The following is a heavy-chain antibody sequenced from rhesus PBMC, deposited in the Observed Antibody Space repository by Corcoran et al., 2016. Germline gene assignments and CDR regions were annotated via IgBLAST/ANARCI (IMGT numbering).Heavy chain of an antibody. J-gene: IGHJ4*01. D-gene: IGHD3-34*01. Sequence: EVQLAESGGGLAQPGGSLRLACAASGFSFSNYWMYWVRQAPGKGLFWLSSNSIDGSSTSYADSVKGRFTISRENANPSLYLQMNSVRAEDTAVYYCAKGSGVDDWGQGLLVTVSS. CDR2: NSIDGSST. V-gene: IGHV3-119*01. CDR3: AKGSGVDD. CDR1: GFSFSNYW.